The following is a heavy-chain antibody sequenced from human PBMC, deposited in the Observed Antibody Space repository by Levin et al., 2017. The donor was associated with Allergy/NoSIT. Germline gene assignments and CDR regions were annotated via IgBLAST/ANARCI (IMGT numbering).Heavy chain of an antibody. V-gene: IGHV4-34*01. D-gene: IGHD1-7*01. CDR3: AKQSTGTIDY. CDR2: INHSGFT. J-gene: IGHJ4*02. Sequence: SETLSLTCAVSGVSLSGYYWTWIRQSPGKGLEWIGEINHSGFTNYNPSLKSRVSMSVDTSKNQFSLKLNSVTAADTGLYYCAKQSTGTIDYWGQGTLVTVSS. CDR1: GVSLSGYY.